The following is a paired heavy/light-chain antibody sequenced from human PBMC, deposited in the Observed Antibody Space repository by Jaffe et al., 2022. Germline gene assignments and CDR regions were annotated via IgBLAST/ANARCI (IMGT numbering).Heavy chain of an antibody. CDR3: ARDLGYYDSSGYYYGDY. J-gene: IGHJ4*02. CDR1: GFTFSSYE. CDR2: ISSSGSTI. D-gene: IGHD3-22*01. Sequence: EVQLVESGGGLVQPGGSLRLSCAASGFTFSSYEMNWVRQAPGKGLEWVSYISSSGSTIYYADSVKGRFTISRDNAKNSLYLQMNSLRAEDTAVYYCARDLGYYDSSGYYYGDYWGQGTLVTVSS. V-gene: IGHV3-48*03.
Light chain of an antibody. Sequence: EIVMTQSPATLSVSPGERATLSCRASQSVSSNLAWYQQKPGQAPRLLIYGASTRATGIPARFSGSGSGTEFTLTISSLQSEDFAVYYCQQYNNWPSKTFGQGTKVEIK. CDR2: GAS. J-gene: IGKJ1*01. CDR1: QSVSSN. CDR3: QQYNNWPSKT. V-gene: IGKV3-15*01.